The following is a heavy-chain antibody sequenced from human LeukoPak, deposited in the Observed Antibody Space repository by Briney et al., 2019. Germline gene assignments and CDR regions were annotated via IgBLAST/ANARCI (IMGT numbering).Heavy chain of an antibody. D-gene: IGHD4-17*01. CDR1: GYTFTSYY. CDR2: INPSGGST. V-gene: IGHV1-46*01. J-gene: IGHJ4*02. CDR3: ATDSRDTVTFDY. Sequence: ASVKVSCKASGYTFTSYYMHWVRQAPGQGLEWMGIINPSGGSTSYAQKFQGRVTMTRDMSTSTVYMELSSLRSEDTAVYYCATDSRDTVTFDYWGQGTLVTVSS.